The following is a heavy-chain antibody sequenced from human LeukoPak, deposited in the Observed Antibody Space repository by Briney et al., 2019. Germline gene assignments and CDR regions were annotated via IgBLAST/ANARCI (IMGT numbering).Heavy chain of an antibody. CDR2: INHSGST. CDR1: GGSFSGYY. Sequence: SETLSLTCAVYGGSFSGYYWSWIRQPPGKGLEWIGEINHSGSTNYNPSLKSRVTMSVDTSKNQFSLKLSSVTAADTAVYYCARAVGSGSFQTYYYYMDVWGKGTTVTISS. CDR3: ARAVGSGSFQTYYYYMDV. D-gene: IGHD3-10*01. J-gene: IGHJ6*03. V-gene: IGHV4-34*01.